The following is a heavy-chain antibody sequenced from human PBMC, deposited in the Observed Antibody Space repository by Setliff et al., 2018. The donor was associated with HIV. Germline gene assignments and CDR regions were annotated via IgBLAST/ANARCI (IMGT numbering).Heavy chain of an antibody. CDR3: ARVASRGIAARPPLFDY. Sequence: PSETLSLTCPVSGGSLSSSSYYWGWIRQPPGKGLEWIGSIYYSGSTYYNPSLKSRVTISVATSKNQFSLKLSSVTAADTAVYYCARVASRGIAARPPLFDYWGQGTLVTVSS. D-gene: IGHD6-6*01. CDR1: GGSLSSSSYY. V-gene: IGHV4-39*07. CDR2: IYYSGST. J-gene: IGHJ4*02.